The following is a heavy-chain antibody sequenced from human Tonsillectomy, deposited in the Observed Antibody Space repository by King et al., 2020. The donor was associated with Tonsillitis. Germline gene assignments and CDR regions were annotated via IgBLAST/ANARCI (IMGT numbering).Heavy chain of an antibody. CDR1: GGSITTSTYY. CDR3: ARYVVGSMQDY. D-gene: IGHD1-26*01. Sequence: QLQESGPGLVKPSETLSLTCTVSGGSITTSTYYWGWIRQPPGKGLEWIGSICCIGATDYNPSLKSRVTISEDRSKNEFSLKVTSVTAADTAVYYCARYVVGSMQDYWGQGTLVTVSS. V-gene: IGHV4-39*01. J-gene: IGHJ4*02. CDR2: ICCIGAT.